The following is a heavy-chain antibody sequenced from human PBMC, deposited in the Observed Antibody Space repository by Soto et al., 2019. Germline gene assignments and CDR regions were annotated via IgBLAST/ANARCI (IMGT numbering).Heavy chain of an antibody. CDR1: GFSLSNARMG. Sequence: SGPTLVNPTETLTLTCTVSGFSLSNARMGVSWIRQPPGKALEWLAHIFSNDEKSYSTSLKSRLTISKDTSKSQVVLTMTNMDPVDAATYYCARNDYDILTGPRYYFDYWGQGTLVTVSS. CDR3: ARNDYDILTGPRYYFDY. CDR2: IFSNDEK. V-gene: IGHV2-26*01. J-gene: IGHJ4*02. D-gene: IGHD3-9*01.